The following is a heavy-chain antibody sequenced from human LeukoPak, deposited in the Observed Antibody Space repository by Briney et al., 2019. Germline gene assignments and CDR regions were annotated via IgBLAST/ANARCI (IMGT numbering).Heavy chain of an antibody. CDR3: VGGDY. Sequence: GGSLRLSCAASGLTFSIHWMNWIRQAPGKGLECVANINQDGSDKYYVDSVKGRFTISRDNTKNSLYLQMNSLRAEDTAVYYCVGGDYWGQGTLVTVSS. CDR2: INQDGSDK. CDR1: GLTFSIHW. V-gene: IGHV3-7*01. J-gene: IGHJ4*02.